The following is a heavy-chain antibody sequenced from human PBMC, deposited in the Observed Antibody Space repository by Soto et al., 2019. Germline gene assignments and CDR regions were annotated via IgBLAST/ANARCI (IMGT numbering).Heavy chain of an antibody. Sequence: SVKVSCKASGGTFNNYPITWVRQAPGEGLEWMGGSIPIFGTANYAQKFQGRVTISVGESTSTAYMELSSLRSEDTAVYYCARGRGYSGDDHYYYFDMDVWGQGTTVTVSS. D-gene: IGHD5-12*01. V-gene: IGHV1-69*13. CDR3: ARGRGYSGDDHYYYFDMDV. CDR2: SIPIFGTA. J-gene: IGHJ6*02. CDR1: GGTFNNYP.